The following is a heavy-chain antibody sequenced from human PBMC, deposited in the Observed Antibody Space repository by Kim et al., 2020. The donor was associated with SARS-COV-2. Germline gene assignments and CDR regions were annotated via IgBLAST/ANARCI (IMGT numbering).Heavy chain of an antibody. Sequence: YSTPARTGRVTLSEDTSKNQFTLKLSSVTAADTAVYYCARLGYQLLVENYWGQGTLVTVSS. V-gene: IGHV4-39*01. D-gene: IGHD2-2*01. CDR3: ARLGYQLLVENY. J-gene: IGHJ4*02.